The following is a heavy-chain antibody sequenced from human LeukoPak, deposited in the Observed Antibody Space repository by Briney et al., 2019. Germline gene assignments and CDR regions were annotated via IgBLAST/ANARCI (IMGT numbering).Heavy chain of an antibody. J-gene: IGHJ4*02. D-gene: IGHD4-11*01. V-gene: IGHV3-21*01. CDR3: PRAMTTVTTGLYYFDY. CDR2: ISSGSSYI. Sequence: GGSLRLSCAASGFTFSTYSMNWVRQAPGKGLEWVSSISSGSSYIFYADSVKGRFTISRDNAKNSLYLQMNSLRAEDTAVYYCPRAMTTVTTGLYYFDYWGQGTLVTVSS. CDR1: GFTFSTYS.